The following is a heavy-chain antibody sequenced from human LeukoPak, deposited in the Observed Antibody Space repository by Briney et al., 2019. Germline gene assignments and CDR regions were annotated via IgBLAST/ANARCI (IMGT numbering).Heavy chain of an antibody. Sequence: GGSLRLSCAASGFTFSSYEMNWVRQAPGKGLEWVALISYDGNIKYYADSVKGRFTISRDNSKNTLYLQMNSLRAEDTAVYYCAKPAPNYDILTVYYFDYWGQGTLVTVSS. D-gene: IGHD3-9*01. CDR1: GFTFSSYE. V-gene: IGHV3-30*18. J-gene: IGHJ4*02. CDR3: AKPAPNYDILTVYYFDY. CDR2: ISYDGNIK.